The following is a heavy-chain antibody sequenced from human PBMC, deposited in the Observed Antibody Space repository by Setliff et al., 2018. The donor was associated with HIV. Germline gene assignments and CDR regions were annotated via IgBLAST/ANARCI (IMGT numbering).Heavy chain of an antibody. CDR3: ARVRLGNNDLTPPRYTHALGY. V-gene: IGHV1-2*02. CDR1: GYIFTVYP. D-gene: IGHD1-26*01. CDR2: INPNSGAT. Sequence: ASVKVSCKASGYIFTVYPLHWVRQAPGQGLEWMGWINPNSGATKYAQKFEGRVTMTRDTSDSTAHMELNRLRSDDTAVYYCARVRLGNNDLTPPRYTHALGYWGQGTQVTVSS. J-gene: IGHJ4*02.